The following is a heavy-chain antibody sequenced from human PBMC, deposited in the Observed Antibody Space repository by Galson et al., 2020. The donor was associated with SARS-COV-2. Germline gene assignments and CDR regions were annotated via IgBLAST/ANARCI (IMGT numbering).Heavy chain of an antibody. V-gene: IGHV4-59*13. CDR1: GGAISSYY. J-gene: IGHJ4*02. Sequence: SETLSLTCTVSGGAISSYYWSWIRQPPGKGLEWIGYVYYSGATKYNPSLKSRVTMSVDTSKNQFSLELGSVTAADTAVYYFARDFDYDSSGDYYAAFDYWGPGTLVTVSS. CDR2: VYYSGAT. CDR3: ARDFDYDSSGDYYAAFDY. D-gene: IGHD3-22*01.